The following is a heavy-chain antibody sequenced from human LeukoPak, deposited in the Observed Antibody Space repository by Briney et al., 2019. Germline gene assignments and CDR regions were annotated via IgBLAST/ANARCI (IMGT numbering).Heavy chain of an antibody. V-gene: IGHV1-2*02. Sequence: ASVKVSCKASGYTFTGYYMHWVRQAPGQGLEWMGWINPNSGGTNYAQKFQGRVTMTRDTSISTAYMELSSLRSEDTAVYYCAREYYYDSSGYYFQEDYWGQGTLVTVSS. J-gene: IGHJ4*02. CDR1: GYTFTGYY. D-gene: IGHD3-22*01. CDR3: AREYYYDSSGYYFQEDY. CDR2: INPNSGGT.